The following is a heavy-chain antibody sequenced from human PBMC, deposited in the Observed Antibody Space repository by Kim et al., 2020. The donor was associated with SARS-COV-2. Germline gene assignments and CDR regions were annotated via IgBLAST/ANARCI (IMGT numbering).Heavy chain of an antibody. Sequence: GGSLRLSCTASGFRFAEYAMSWVRLAPGKGLEWVASVRSKTYGGTAENAASVKGRFTISRDDSRSIVYLQMNSLKGDDTAVYYCARDRLNYDYSWDAFDIWGQGTMVTISS. CDR1: GFRFAEYA. V-gene: IGHV3-49*04. D-gene: IGHD4-4*01. CDR2: VRSKTYGGTA. J-gene: IGHJ3*02. CDR3: ARDRLNYDYSWDAFDI.